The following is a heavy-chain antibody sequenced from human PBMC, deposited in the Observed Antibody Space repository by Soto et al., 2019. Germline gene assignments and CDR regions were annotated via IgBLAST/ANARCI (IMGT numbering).Heavy chain of an antibody. V-gene: IGHV3-30-3*01. CDR2: ISYDGSNK. J-gene: IGHJ6*02. Sequence: GGSLRLSCAASGFTFSSYAMHWVRQAPGKGLEWVAVISYDGSNKYHADSVKGRFTISRDNSKNTLYLQMNSLRAEDTAVYYCARDLGIGQQLVYYYYGMDVWGQGTTVTVSS. CDR3: ARDLGIGQQLVYYYYGMDV. CDR1: GFTFSSYA. D-gene: IGHD6-13*01.